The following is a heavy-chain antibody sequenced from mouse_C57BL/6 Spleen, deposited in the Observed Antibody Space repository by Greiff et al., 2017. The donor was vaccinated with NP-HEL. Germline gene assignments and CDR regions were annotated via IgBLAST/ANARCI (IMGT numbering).Heavy chain of an antibody. CDR3: ARTDYGSSNY. CDR2: IDPSDSYT. D-gene: IGHD1-1*01. V-gene: IGHV1-59*01. J-gene: IGHJ2*01. Sequence: QVQLQQPGAELVRPGPSVKLSCKASGYTFTSYWMHWVKQRPGQGLEWIGVIDPSDSYTNYNQKFKGKATLTVDTSSSTAYMQLSSLTSEDSAVYYCARTDYGSSNYWGQGTTLTVSS. CDR1: GYTFTSYW.